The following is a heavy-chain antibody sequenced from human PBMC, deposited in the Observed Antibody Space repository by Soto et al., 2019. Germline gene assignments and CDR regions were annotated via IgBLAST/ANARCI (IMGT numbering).Heavy chain of an antibody. CDR3: ARQDYNYAYFDF. J-gene: IGHJ4*02. CDR2: IYPGDSDT. CDR1: GYSFANYW. Sequence: GESLKISCKGSGYSFANYWIGWVRQMPGKGLEWMGIIYPGDSDTRYSPSFQGQVIISVDQSISTAYLQWSSLQASDTAMYYCARQDYNYAYFDFWGQGTLVTVSS. D-gene: IGHD5-18*01. V-gene: IGHV5-51*01.